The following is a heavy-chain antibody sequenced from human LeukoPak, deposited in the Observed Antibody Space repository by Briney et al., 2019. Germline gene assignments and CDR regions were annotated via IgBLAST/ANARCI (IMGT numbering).Heavy chain of an antibody. CDR1: GFTFDDYA. CDR3: TIAVAGLTRGYFDY. J-gene: IGHJ4*02. CDR2: ISWNGGSI. Sequence: PGGSLRLSCAAYGFTFDDYAMHWVRQAPGKGLEWVSGISWNGGSIGYADSVKGRFTISRDNAKNSLYLQMNSLRAEDTALYYCTIAVAGLTRGYFDYWGQGTLVTVSS. D-gene: IGHD6-19*01. V-gene: IGHV3-9*01.